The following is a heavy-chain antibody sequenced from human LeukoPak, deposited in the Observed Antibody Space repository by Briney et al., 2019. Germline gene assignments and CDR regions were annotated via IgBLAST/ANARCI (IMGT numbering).Heavy chain of an antibody. Sequence: PSETLSLTCTVSGGSLSSYYWSWIRQPPGKGLEWMGYIYYSGSTNYNPSLKSRVTISVDTSKNQFSLKLSSVTAADTAVYYCAREGDYYDSSAQFDYWGQGTLVTVSS. CDR3: AREGDYYDSSAQFDY. V-gene: IGHV4-59*01. CDR1: GGSLSSYY. D-gene: IGHD3-22*01. J-gene: IGHJ4*02. CDR2: IYYSGST.